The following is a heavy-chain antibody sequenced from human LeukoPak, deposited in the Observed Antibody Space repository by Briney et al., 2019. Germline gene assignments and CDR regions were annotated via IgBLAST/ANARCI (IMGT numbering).Heavy chain of an antibody. J-gene: IGHJ4*02. CDR2: MNPNSGNT. Sequence: ASVKVSCKASGYTFTSYGISWVRQAPGQGLEWMGWMNPNSGNTGYAQKFQGRVTMTRNTSISTAYMELSSLRSEDTAVYYCARGRPTRGKWELLWWGQGTLVTVSS. CDR3: ARGRPTRGKWELLW. CDR1: GYTFTSYG. V-gene: IGHV1-8*02. D-gene: IGHD1-26*01.